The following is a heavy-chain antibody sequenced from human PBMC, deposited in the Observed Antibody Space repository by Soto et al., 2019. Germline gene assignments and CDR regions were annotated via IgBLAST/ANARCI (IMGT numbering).Heavy chain of an antibody. J-gene: IGHJ4*02. CDR1: GFTFSTYE. CDR3: ARALTVTTDDY. V-gene: IGHV3-48*03. CDR2: ISGSGSTI. Sequence: SLRLSCAASGFTFSTYEMHWVRQAPGKGLEWVSYISGSGSTIYYADSVKGRFTISRDNAKESLYLRMNSLRAEDTAVYYCARALTVTTDDYWGQGTLVTVSS. D-gene: IGHD4-17*01.